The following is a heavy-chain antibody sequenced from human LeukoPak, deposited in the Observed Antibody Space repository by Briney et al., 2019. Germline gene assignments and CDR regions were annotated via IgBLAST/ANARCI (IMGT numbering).Heavy chain of an antibody. Sequence: GASVKVSCKASGYTFTSYYMHRVRQAPGQGLEWMGMINPSGGGTTYAQKFQGRLTMTRDTSTSTVYMELSSLRSEDTAVYYCARGTNWSPLDFDHWGQGTLVTVSS. CDR1: GYTFTSYY. CDR2: INPSGGGT. CDR3: ARGTNWSPLDFDH. V-gene: IGHV1-46*01. J-gene: IGHJ4*02. D-gene: IGHD1-20*01.